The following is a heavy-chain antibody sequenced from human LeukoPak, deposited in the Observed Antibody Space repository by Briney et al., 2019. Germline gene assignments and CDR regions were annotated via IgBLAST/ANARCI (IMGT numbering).Heavy chain of an antibody. Sequence: GGSLRLSCAASGFTFNNYAMSWVRQAPGKGLEWLSAISDNGAYTWYADSVRGHFSISRDNSKNTLYLQMNSLRAEDMAVYYCAKKVADLNPVAFDIWGQGQMVTVSS. CDR1: GFTFNNYA. CDR2: ISDNGAYT. J-gene: IGHJ3*02. CDR3: AKKVADLNPVAFDI. D-gene: IGHD2-15*01. V-gene: IGHV3-23*01.